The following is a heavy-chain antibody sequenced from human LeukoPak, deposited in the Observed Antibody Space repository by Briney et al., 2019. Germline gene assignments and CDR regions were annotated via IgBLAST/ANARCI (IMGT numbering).Heavy chain of an antibody. CDR2: ISYDGSKK. CDR1: GFTFSSYG. D-gene: IGHD5-18*01. CDR3: ARDTAGYTYGFSYFVY. J-gene: IGHJ4*02. Sequence: GGSLRLSCAASGFTFSSYGMCWVRQAPGKGLEWMAVISYDGSKKYYEDSVTGRFTVSRDNSKNTMYLQLNSLRAEDTAVYYCARDTAGYTYGFSYFVYCGRGTLVTVSS. V-gene: IGHV3-30*03.